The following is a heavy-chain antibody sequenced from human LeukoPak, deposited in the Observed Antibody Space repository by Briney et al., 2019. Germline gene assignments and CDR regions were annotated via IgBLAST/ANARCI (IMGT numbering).Heavy chain of an antibody. D-gene: IGHD3-9*01. CDR3: ARDPLRDDILTGGLWSPS. CDR2: INHSGST. CDR1: GGSFSGYY. Sequence: QSSETLSLTCAVYGGSFSGYYWSWIRQPPGKGLEWIGEINHSGSTNYNPSLKSRVTISVDTSKNQFSLKLSSVTAADTAVYYCARDPLRDDILTGGLWSPSWGQGTLVTDSS. J-gene: IGHJ5*02. V-gene: IGHV4-34*01.